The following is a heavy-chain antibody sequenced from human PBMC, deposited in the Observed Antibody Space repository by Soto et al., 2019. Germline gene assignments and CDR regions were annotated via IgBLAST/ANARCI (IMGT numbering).Heavy chain of an antibody. J-gene: IGHJ4*02. Sequence: SLRLSCAASGFTFRNYEMNWVRQAPGKGLEWVSYISISGSTIYYADSVKGRFTISRDNAKNSLYLQMNSLRAEDTAVYYCARDSDYTNQFDSWGQGTLVTVSS. D-gene: IGHD4-4*01. CDR3: ARDSDYTNQFDS. V-gene: IGHV3-48*03. CDR2: ISISGSTI. CDR1: GFTFRNYE.